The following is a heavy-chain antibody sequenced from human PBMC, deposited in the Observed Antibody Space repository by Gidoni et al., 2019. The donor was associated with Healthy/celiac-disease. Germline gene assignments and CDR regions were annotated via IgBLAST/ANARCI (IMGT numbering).Heavy chain of an antibody. CDR1: GGSISSSSYY. V-gene: IGHV4-39*01. Sequence: QLQLQESGPGLVKPSETLSLTCTVSGGSISSSSYYWGWIRQPPGKGLEWIGSIYYSGSTYYNPSLKSRVTISVDTSKNQFSLKLSSVTAADTAVYYCARQGGAGPYDFWGQGTLVTVSS. CDR3: ARQGGAGPYDF. D-gene: IGHD3-16*01. CDR2: IYYSGST. J-gene: IGHJ4*02.